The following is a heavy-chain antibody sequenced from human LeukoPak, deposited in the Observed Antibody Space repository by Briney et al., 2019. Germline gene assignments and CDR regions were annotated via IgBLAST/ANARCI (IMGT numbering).Heavy chain of an antibody. CDR1: GYTFSTHW. V-gene: IGHV1-46*01. CDR3: ARSWWATVSHPHFDY. Sequence: GASVKVSCKASGYTFSTHWMHWVRQAPGQGLEWMGNINPSGGFTSYAQKFQGRVTVTMEVSTSTVYMELSKLRSEDTAVYYCARSWWATVSHPHFDYWGQGTLVTVSS. J-gene: IGHJ4*02. D-gene: IGHD4-17*01. CDR2: INPSGGFT.